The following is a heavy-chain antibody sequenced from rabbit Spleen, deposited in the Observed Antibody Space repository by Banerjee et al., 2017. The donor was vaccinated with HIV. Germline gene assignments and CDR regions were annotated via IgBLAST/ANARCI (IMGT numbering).Heavy chain of an antibody. CDR3: ARDRAGAYGDINL. J-gene: IGHJ4*01. Sequence: QEQLEEFGGDLVKPDGSLTLTCTASGFSFRSGCDIHWVHQAPGKGLEWIESIWTGSGGTCYASWAKGRFTISSNSSTTVTLQMTSLTAADTAMYFCARDRAGAYGDINLWGPGTLVTVS. D-gene: IGHD2-1*01. V-gene: IGHV1S45*01. CDR2: IWTGSGGT. CDR1: GFSFRSGCD.